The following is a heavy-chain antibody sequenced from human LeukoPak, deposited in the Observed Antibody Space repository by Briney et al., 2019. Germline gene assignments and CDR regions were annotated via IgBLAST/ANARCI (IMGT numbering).Heavy chain of an antibody. CDR2: MYYGRST. J-gene: IGHJ6*01. V-gene: IGHV4-39*01. CDR3: ARVLKYSGSYY. CDR1: GGSISTTRHY. Sequence: SETLSLTCAVSGGSISTTRHYWGWIRQPPGKGLEWIGNMYYGRSTYYNSYLRSRVTISVNTAKNQFSLKLSSVTAAYTAVYYCARVLKYSGSYY. D-gene: IGHD1-26*01.